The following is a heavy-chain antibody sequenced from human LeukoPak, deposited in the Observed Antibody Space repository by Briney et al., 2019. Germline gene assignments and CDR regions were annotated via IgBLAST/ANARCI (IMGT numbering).Heavy chain of an antibody. V-gene: IGHV1-18*01. D-gene: IGHD1-26*01. CDR1: GYTFTSYG. CDR2: ISAYNDNT. Sequence: GASVKVSCKASGYTFTSYGISWVRQAPGQGLEWMGWISAYNDNTNYAQKLQGRVTMTRDTSTSTVYMELSSLRSEDTAVYYCARRAGGDAFDIWGQGTMVTVSS. J-gene: IGHJ3*02. CDR3: ARRAGGDAFDI.